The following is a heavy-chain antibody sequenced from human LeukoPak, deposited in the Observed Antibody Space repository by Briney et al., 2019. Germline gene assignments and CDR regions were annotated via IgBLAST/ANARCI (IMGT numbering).Heavy chain of an antibody. J-gene: IGHJ5*02. Sequence: PGGSLRLSCAASGFTFSDYYVSWIRQAPGKGLEWVSYISSSGSTIYYADSVKGRFTISRDNAKNSLYLQMNSLRAEDTAVYYCARVLGEDIVVVPAAIVWFDPWGQGTLVTVSS. CDR2: ISSSGSTI. D-gene: IGHD2-2*01. V-gene: IGHV3-11*01. CDR1: GFTFSDYY. CDR3: ARVLGEDIVVVPAAIVWFDP.